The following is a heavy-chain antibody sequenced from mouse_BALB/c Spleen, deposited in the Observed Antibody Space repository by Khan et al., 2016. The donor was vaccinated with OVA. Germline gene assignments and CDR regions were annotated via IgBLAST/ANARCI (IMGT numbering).Heavy chain of an antibody. D-gene: IGHD1-1*01. J-gene: IGHJ2*01. CDR3: ARDEGYYYGDYFDY. CDR1: GYLITSGCY. CDR2: ISYAGNN. V-gene: IGHV3-6*02. Sequence: EVQLQESGPGLVKPSQSLSLTCSVTGYLITSGCYWNWIRQFPGNKLEWMGHISYAGNNTYNPSLKNRISITRDTSKNQFFLRLNSVTTEDTATYYCARDEGYYYGDYFDYWGQGTTLTVSA.